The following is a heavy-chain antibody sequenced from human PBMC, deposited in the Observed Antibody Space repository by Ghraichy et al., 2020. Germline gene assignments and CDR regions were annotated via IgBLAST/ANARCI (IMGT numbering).Heavy chain of an antibody. D-gene: IGHD3-16*01. CDR3: AIALNYVWFDY. CDR1: GGAISSSAYS. CDR2: VYYDGST. V-gene: IGHV4-30-2*01. Sequence: SETLSLTCAVSGGAISSSAYSWTWVRQPPEKSLEWIAYVYYDGSTYYNPSLKSRVNISLDNSKNQFSLELTSVTAADTAVYYCAIALNYVWFDYWGQGSLVTVSS. J-gene: IGHJ4*02.